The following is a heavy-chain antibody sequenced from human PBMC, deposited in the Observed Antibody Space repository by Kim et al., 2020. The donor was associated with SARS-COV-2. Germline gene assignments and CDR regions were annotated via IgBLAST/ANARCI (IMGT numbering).Heavy chain of an antibody. CDR1: GFTFSSYA. CDR2: ISGSGGST. Sequence: GGSLRLSCAASGFTFSSYAMSWVRQAPGKGLEWVSAISGSGGSTYYADSVKGRFTISRDNSKNTLYLQMNSLRAEDTAVYYCAKGRGGGHSGSYSDFDYWGQGTLVTVSS. D-gene: IGHD1-26*01. V-gene: IGHV3-23*01. CDR3: AKGRGGGHSGSYSDFDY. J-gene: IGHJ4*02.